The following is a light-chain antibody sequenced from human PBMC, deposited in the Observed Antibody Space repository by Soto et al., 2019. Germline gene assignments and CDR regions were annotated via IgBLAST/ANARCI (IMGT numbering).Light chain of an antibody. CDR3: PQALQNPLT. V-gene: IGKV2-28*01. Sequence: DIVMTQSPLSLRVTPGEPASISCRSSQSLLHYNGHNFLNWYLQKAGQSPQVLIYLGSNLASGVPDRFSGSESGTDFTLKISSVEAEDVGVYYCPQALQNPLTFGQGTRLEIK. J-gene: IGKJ5*01. CDR1: QSLLHYNGHNF. CDR2: LGS.